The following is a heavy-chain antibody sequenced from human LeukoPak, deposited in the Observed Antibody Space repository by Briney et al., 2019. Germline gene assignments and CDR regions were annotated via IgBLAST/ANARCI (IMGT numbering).Heavy chain of an antibody. J-gene: IGHJ5*02. D-gene: IGHD1-1*01. CDR1: GFTFSSYE. V-gene: IGHV3-33*08. CDR3: ARERATGTTDWFDP. CDR2: IWYDGNNK. Sequence: PGGSLRLSCAASGFTFSSYEMNWVRQAPGKGLEWVALIWYDGNNKYYADSVKGRFTISRDNSKHTLYLQMNSLRAEDTAVYYCARERATGTTDWFDPWGQGTLVTVSS.